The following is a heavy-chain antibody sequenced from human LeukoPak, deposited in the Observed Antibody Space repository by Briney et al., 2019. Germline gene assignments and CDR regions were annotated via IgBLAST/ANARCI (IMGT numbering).Heavy chain of an antibody. CDR1: AFTFSNYA. CDR3: TRGRCSSTSCYTVSPSGTSPYDY. CDR2: IRSKAYGGTT. Sequence: PGGSLRLSCAASAFTFSNYAMSWVRQAPGKGLEWVGFIRSKAYGGTTEYAASVKGRFTISRDDSKSIAYLQMNSLKTEDTAVYYCTRGRCSSTSCYTVSPSGTSPYDYWGQGTLVTVSS. J-gene: IGHJ4*02. D-gene: IGHD2-2*02. V-gene: IGHV3-49*04.